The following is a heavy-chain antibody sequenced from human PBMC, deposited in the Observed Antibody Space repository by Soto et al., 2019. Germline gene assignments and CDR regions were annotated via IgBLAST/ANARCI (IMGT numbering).Heavy chain of an antibody. Sequence: GSLRLSCAASGFTFSSYAMHWVRQAPGKGLEWVAVISYDGSNKYYADSVKGRFTISRDNSKNTLYLQMNSLRAEDTAVYYCARYGYSGYDSPTAFDYWGQGT. CDR3: ARYGYSGYDSPTAFDY. CDR2: ISYDGSNK. V-gene: IGHV3-30-3*01. J-gene: IGHJ4*02. CDR1: GFTFSSYA. D-gene: IGHD5-12*01.